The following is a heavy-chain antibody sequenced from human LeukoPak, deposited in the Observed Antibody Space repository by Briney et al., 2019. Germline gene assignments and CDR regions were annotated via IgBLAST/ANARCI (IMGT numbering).Heavy chain of an antibody. D-gene: IGHD2-15*01. CDR2: ITNNGGTT. J-gene: IGHJ4*02. Sequence: GGSLRLSCSASGFAFSSYAMHWVRQAPGKGLEYLSGITNNGGTTYHADSVKGRFTISRDNSKNTLYFQMSSLRAEDTAVYYCAKDRRYIVVVVAARGYYFDYWGQGTLVTVSS. CDR3: AKDRRYIVVVVAARGYYFDY. V-gene: IGHV3-64D*06. CDR1: GFAFSSYA.